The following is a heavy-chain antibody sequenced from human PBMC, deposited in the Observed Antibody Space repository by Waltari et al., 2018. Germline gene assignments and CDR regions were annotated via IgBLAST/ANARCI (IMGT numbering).Heavy chain of an antibody. D-gene: IGHD7-27*01. CDR1: GFSFSGFW. CDR3: TRDNWGTSDY. CDR2: INPAGSAT. Sequence: EVQLVESGGGLVQPGGSLRLSCAASGFSFSGFWMHWVRQAPGKGREGVARINPAGSATTYADSVRGRFTISRDNAQNTLHLQMNSLRVEDTAMYYCTRDNWGTSDYWGQGTLVTVSS. V-gene: IGHV3-74*01. J-gene: IGHJ4*02.